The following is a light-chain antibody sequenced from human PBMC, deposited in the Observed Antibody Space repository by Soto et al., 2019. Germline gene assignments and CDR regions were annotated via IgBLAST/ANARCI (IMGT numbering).Light chain of an antibody. CDR2: GAS. CDR3: QPYNNWPPKQYT. V-gene: IGKV3-15*01. J-gene: IGKJ2*01. Sequence: EIVMTQSPATLSVSPGERATLSCRASQSVSSNLAWYQHKPGQAPRLLIYGASTRATGIPARFSASGSGTEFSLTISSLQSEDFAVDYCQPYNNWPPKQYTFGQGTKLEIK. CDR1: QSVSSN.